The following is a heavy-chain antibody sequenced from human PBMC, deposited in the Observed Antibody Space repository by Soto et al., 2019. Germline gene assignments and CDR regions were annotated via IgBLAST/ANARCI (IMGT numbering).Heavy chain of an antibody. CDR3: ARDRQWLEIDY. CDR2: IYHSGST. V-gene: IGHV4-38-2*02. CDR1: DDSIISGDD. D-gene: IGHD6-19*01. J-gene: IGHJ4*02. Sequence: SETLSVSCAVSDDSIISGDDWGWIRQPPGKGLEWIGSIYHSGSTYYNPSLKSRVTISVDTSKNQFSLKLSSVTAADTAVYYCARDRQWLEIDYWGQGTLVTVSS.